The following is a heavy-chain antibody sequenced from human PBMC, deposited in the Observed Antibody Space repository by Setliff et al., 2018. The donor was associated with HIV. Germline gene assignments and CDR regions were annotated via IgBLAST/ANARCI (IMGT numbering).Heavy chain of an antibody. Sequence: SETLSLTCTVSGGSISTGVYYWSWIRQPADKALEWIGRITASGSTNYNPSLESRVTLSIDTSNNQFSLKLTSVTAADTAVYYCARVYSRSWFFFDHWGQGILVTVSS. CDR1: GGSISTGVYY. D-gene: IGHD6-13*01. CDR3: ARVYSRSWFFFDH. J-gene: IGHJ4*02. CDR2: ITASGST. V-gene: IGHV4-61*02.